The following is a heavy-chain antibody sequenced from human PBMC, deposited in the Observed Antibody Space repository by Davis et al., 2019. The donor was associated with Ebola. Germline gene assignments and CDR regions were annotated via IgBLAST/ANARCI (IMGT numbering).Heavy chain of an antibody. V-gene: IGHV3-7*01. CDR1: GFTFSSYW. Sequence: GESLKISCAASGFTFSSYWMSWVRQAPGKGLEWVANIKQDGSEKYYVDSVKGRFTISRDNAKNSLYLEMNSLRAEETAVYYCSRDLIKPLDVLGQGTTVNVSS. CDR2: IKQDGSEK. CDR3: SRDLIKPLDV. J-gene: IGHJ6*02.